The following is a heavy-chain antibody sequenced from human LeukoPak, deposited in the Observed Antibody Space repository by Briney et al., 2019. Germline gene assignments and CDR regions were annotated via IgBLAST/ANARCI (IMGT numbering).Heavy chain of an antibody. V-gene: IGHV3-49*04. J-gene: IGHJ3*02. CDR1: GFTFGDYA. D-gene: IGHD4-11*01. CDR2: IRSKAYGGTT. Sequence: GGSLRLSCTASGFTFGDYAMSWVRQAPGKGLEWVGFIRSKAYGGTTEYAASVKGRFTISRDDSRSIAYLQMNSLKTEDTAVYYCPRVTDYRRFNAFDIWGQGTMVTVSS. CDR3: PRVTDYRRFNAFDI.